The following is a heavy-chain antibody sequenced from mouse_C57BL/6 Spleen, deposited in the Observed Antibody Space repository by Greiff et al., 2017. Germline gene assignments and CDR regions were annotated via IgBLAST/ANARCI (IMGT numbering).Heavy chain of an antibody. CDR2: INPNNGGT. D-gene: IGHD1-1*01. Sequence: VQLQQSGPELVKPGASVKMSCKASGYTFTDYNMHWVKQSHGKSLEWIGYINPNNGGTSYNQKFKGKATLTVNKSSSTAYMELRSLTSEDSAVYYCARSYYYGSMDFDYWGQGTTLTVSS. V-gene: IGHV1-22*01. CDR1: GYTFTDYN. CDR3: ARSYYYGSMDFDY. J-gene: IGHJ2*01.